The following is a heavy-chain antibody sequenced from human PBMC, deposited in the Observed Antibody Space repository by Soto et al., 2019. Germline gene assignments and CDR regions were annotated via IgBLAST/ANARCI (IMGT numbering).Heavy chain of an antibody. CDR2: INHSGST. CDR1: GGSFSGYY. Sequence: SETLSLTCAVYGGSFSGYYWSWIRQPPGKGLEWIGEINHSGSTNYNPSLKSRVTISVDTSKNQFSLKLSSVTAADTAVYYCASITDGSRASNWFDPWGQGTLVTVSS. V-gene: IGHV4-34*01. J-gene: IGHJ5*02. CDR3: ASITDGSRASNWFDP. D-gene: IGHD1-20*01.